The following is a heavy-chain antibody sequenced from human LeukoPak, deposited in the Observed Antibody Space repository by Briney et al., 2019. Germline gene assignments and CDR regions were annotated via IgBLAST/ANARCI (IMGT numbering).Heavy chain of an antibody. J-gene: IGHJ4*02. CDR3: AREYSSSYGFDY. V-gene: IGHV1-2*04. D-gene: IGHD6-6*01. Sequence: GASVKVSCKASGYTFTGYYMHWVRQAPGQGLEWMGWINPNSGGTNYAQKFQGWVAMTRDTSISTAYMELSRLRSDDTAVYYCAREYSSSYGFDYWGQGTLVTVSS. CDR2: INPNSGGT. CDR1: GYTFTGYY.